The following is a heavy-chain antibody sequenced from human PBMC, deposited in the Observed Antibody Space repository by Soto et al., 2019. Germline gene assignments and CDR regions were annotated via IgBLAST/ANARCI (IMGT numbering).Heavy chain of an antibody. CDR3: ARDVSGSYAY. J-gene: IGHJ4*02. V-gene: IGHV3-23*01. Sequence: GGSLRLSCAASGFTFSSYAMSWVRQAPGKGLEWVSAISGSGGSTYYADSVKGRFTISRDNSKNTLYLQMNSLETEDTAVYYCARDVSGSYAYWGQGTLVTVSS. CDR1: GFTFSSYA. D-gene: IGHD1-26*01. CDR2: ISGSGGST.